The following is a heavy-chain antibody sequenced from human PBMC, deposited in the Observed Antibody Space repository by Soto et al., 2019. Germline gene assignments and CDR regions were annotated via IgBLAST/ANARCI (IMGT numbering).Heavy chain of an antibody. J-gene: IGHJ5*02. CDR1: GFTFSSYE. Sequence: EVQLVESGGGLVQPGGSLRLSCAASGFTFSSYEMNWVRQAPGKGLEWVSYISSSGSTIYYADSVKGCFTISRDNAKNSLYLQMNSLRAEDTAVYYCAREGLFNWFDPWGQGTLVTVSS. CDR3: AREGLFNWFDP. CDR2: ISSSGSTI. D-gene: IGHD3-22*01. V-gene: IGHV3-48*03.